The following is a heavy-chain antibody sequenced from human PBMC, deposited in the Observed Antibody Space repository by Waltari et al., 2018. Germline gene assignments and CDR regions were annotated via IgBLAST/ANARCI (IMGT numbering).Heavy chain of an antibody. Sequence: QVQLVESGGGVVQPGRSLRLSCAASGFTFSTYGMHWVRQTPGKGLGWVAIIRYDGTNKYYADSVKGRFTISRDNSKNTLYLQMNSLRAEDTAVYYCARDYELRYFDWLLSMDVWGQGTTVTVSS. CDR3: ARDYELRYFDWLLSMDV. J-gene: IGHJ6*02. D-gene: IGHD3-9*01. CDR1: GFTFSTYG. CDR2: IRYDGTNK. V-gene: IGHV3-33*01.